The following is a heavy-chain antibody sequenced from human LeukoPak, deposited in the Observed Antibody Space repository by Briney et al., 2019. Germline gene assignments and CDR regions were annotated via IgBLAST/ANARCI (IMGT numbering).Heavy chain of an antibody. CDR2: ISAYNGNT. CDR1: GYTFTSYG. Sequence: ASVKVSCKASGYTFTSYGISWVRQAPGQGLEWMGWISAYNGNTNYAQKLQGRVTTTTDTSTSTAYMELRSLRSDDTAVYYCARGRVVSTSWKIDAFNIWGQGTMVTVSS. J-gene: IGHJ3*02. V-gene: IGHV1-18*01. D-gene: IGHD2-2*01. CDR3: ARGRVVSTSWKIDAFNI.